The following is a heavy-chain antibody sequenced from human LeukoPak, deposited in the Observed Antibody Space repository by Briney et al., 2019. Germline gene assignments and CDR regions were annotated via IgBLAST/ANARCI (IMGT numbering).Heavy chain of an antibody. CDR1: GGSISSYY. CDR2: IYTSGST. CDR3: AREGQWLTQTDY. J-gene: IGHJ4*02. Sequence: SETLSLTCTVSGGSISSYYWSWIRQPAGKGLEWIGRIYTSGSTNYNPSLKSRVTMLVDTSKNQFSLKLSSVTAADTAVYYCAREGQWLTQTDYWGQGTLVTVSS. V-gene: IGHV4-4*07. D-gene: IGHD6-19*01.